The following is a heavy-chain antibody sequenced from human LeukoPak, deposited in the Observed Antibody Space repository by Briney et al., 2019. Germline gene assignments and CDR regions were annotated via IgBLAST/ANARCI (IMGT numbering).Heavy chain of an antibody. CDR1: GFTFNRDW. Sequence: PGGSLRLSCAASGFTFNRDWVTWVRQAPGKGLEWVANINQDGSEKYYVDSVKGRFTISRDNTKNSLYLQMNSLRAEDTAVYYCARPFDTRWYFDLWGRGTLDTVSS. D-gene: IGHD2-15*01. CDR3: ARPFDTRWYFDL. CDR2: INQDGSEK. V-gene: IGHV3-7*01. J-gene: IGHJ2*01.